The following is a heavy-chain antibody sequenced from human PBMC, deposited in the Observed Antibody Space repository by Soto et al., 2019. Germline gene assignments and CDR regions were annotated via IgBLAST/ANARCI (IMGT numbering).Heavy chain of an antibody. J-gene: IGHJ6*02. CDR3: ARDNGFYSSSSPRLYYYGMDV. Sequence: ASVKVSCKASGYTFTSYDINWVRQATGQGLEWMGWMNPNSGNTGYAQKFQGRVTMTRNTSISTAYMELSSLRAEDTAVYYCARDNGFYSSSSPRLYYYGMDVWGQGTTVTVSS. CDR2: MNPNSGNT. D-gene: IGHD6-6*01. CDR1: GYTFTSYD. V-gene: IGHV1-8*01.